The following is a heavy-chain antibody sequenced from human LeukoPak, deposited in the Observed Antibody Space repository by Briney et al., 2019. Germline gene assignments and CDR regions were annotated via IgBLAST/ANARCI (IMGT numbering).Heavy chain of an antibody. V-gene: IGHV1-58*02. CDR3: ASNYRGYSYGGLDY. CDR2: IVVGSGNT. Sequence: SVKVSCKASGFTFTSSAMQWVRQARGQRLEWIGWIVVGSGNTNYAQKFQEGVTITRDMSTSTAYMELSSLRSEDTAVYYCASNYRGYSYGGLDYWGQGTLVTVSS. J-gene: IGHJ4*02. D-gene: IGHD5-18*01. CDR1: GFTFTSSA.